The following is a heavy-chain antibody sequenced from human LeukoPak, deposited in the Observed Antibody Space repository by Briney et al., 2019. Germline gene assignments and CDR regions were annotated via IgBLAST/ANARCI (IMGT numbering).Heavy chain of an antibody. CDR3: ARPDRWLQYLVGAFDI. V-gene: IGHV3-30*19. Sequence: TGGSLRLSCAASGFTLRCCGMHWVRQAPGKGLEWVAVISYDGSNKYYADSVKGRFTISRDNSKNTLYLQMNSLRAEDTAVYYCARPDRWLQYLVGAFDIWGQGTMVTVSS. CDR1: GFTLRCCG. J-gene: IGHJ3*02. CDR2: ISYDGSNK. D-gene: IGHD5-24*01.